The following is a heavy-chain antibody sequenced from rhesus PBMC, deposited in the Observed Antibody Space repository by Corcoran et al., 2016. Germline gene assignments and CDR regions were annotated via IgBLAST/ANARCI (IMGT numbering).Heavy chain of an antibody. V-gene: IGHV2-1*01. D-gene: IGHD3-3*01. CDR2: IYWDDDK. J-gene: IGHJ4*01. CDR1: GFSLNTTGMG. Sequence: QVTLKESGTALVKPTQTLTLTCILSGFSLNTTGMGVGRIRQPPGKTLELLAHIYWDDDKRLSQSPKSRLTISKDTSKNQVVLTMTNMDPVDTATYYCTRYVRSNFYFDYWGQGVLVTVSS. CDR3: TRYVRSNFYFDY.